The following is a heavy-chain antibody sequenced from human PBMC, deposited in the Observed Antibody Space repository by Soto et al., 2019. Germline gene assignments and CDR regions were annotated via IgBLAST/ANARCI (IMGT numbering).Heavy chain of an antibody. Sequence: EVKVVESGGGLVQPGGSLRLTCEASGIAFSSYEMYWVRQAPGQGLEWLSHISGSGTSIHYADTVKGRFTISRDNAKKSLYLQMNSLTVEDTATYYCSTQAGATRWFDPWGQGTLVTVSS. J-gene: IGHJ5*02. CDR1: GIAFSSYE. D-gene: IGHD1-26*01. V-gene: IGHV3-48*03. CDR3: STQAGATRWFDP. CDR2: ISGSGTSI.